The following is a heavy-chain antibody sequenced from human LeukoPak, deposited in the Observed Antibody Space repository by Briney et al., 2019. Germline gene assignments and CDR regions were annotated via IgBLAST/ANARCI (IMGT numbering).Heavy chain of an antibody. CDR2: INTRSTYT. Sequence: PGGSLRLSCAASGFTFSDYYMSWIRQAPGKGLEWVSYINTRSTYTNYADSVKGRFTVSRDNAKNSLYLQMNCLRAEDTAVYYCAREACSSTSCSPHDYWGQGTLVTVSS. CDR1: GFTFSDYY. CDR3: AREACSSTSCSPHDY. D-gene: IGHD2-2*01. J-gene: IGHJ4*02. V-gene: IGHV3-11*05.